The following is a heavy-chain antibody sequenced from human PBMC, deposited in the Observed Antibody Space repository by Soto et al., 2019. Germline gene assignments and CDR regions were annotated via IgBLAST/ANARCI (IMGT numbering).Heavy chain of an antibody. V-gene: IGHV3-33*01. Sequence: QVQLVESGGGVVQPGRSLRLSCAASGFTFSSYGMHWVRQAPGKGLEWVAVIWYDGSNKYYADSVKGRFTISRDNSKNTMYLLMNRLRAEDTAVYYCARVSYGGTVVLDYWGQGTLVTVSS. D-gene: IGHD4-17*01. J-gene: IGHJ4*02. CDR3: ARVSYGGTVVLDY. CDR1: GFTFSSYG. CDR2: IWYDGSNK.